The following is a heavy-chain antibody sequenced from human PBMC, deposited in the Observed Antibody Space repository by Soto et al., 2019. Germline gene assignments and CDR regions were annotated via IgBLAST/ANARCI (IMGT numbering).Heavy chain of an antibody. V-gene: IGHV1-18*01. Sequence: GASVKVSCKASGYTFTSYGISWVRQAPGQGLEWMGWISAYNGNTNYAQKLQGRVTMTTDTSTSTAYMELRSLRSDDTAVYYCARVVRSSPDPLRYFVPLTLVYFDYWGQGTLVTVSS. D-gene: IGHD3-9*01. CDR3: ARVVRSSPDPLRYFVPLTLVYFDY. CDR1: GYTFTSYG. CDR2: ISAYNGNT. J-gene: IGHJ4*02.